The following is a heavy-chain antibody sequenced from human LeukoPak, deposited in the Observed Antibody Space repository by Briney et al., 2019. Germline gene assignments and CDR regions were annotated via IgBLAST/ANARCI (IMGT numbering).Heavy chain of an antibody. V-gene: IGHV1-3*01. CDR3: ASTGRIYGSGRPGFFDP. CDR1: GYTFTSYA. J-gene: IGHJ5*02. CDR2: INAGNGNT. Sequence: GASVKVSCKASGYTFTSYAMHWVRQAPGQRLEWMGWINAGNGNTKYSQKFQGRVTITRDTSASTAYMELSSLRSEDTAVYYCASTGRIYGSGRPGFFDPWGQGTLVTVSS. D-gene: IGHD3-10*01.